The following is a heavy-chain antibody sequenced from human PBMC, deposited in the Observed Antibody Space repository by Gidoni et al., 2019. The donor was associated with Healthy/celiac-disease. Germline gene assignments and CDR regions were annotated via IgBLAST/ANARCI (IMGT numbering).Heavy chain of an antibody. CDR3: ARDHRITIFGVVSLSSLLKYGMDV. V-gene: IGHV1-18*01. Sequence: QVQLVQSGAEVKKPGASVKVSCKASGYTFTSYGISWVRQAPGQGLEWMGWISAYNGNTNYAQKLQGRVTMTTDTSTSTAYMELRSLRSDDTAVYYCARDHRITIFGVVSLSSLLKYGMDVWGQGTTVTVSS. CDR1: GYTFTSYG. CDR2: ISAYNGNT. D-gene: IGHD3-3*01. J-gene: IGHJ6*02.